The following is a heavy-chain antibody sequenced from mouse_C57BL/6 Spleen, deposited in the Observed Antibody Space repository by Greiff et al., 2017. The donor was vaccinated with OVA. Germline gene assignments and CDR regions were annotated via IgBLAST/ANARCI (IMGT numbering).Heavy chain of an antibody. CDR3: AREADYGSSYAMDY. CDR2: INPGSGGT. V-gene: IGHV1-54*01. J-gene: IGHJ4*01. Sequence: VQLQQSGAELVRPGTSVKVSCKASGYAFTNYLIEWVKQRPGQGLEWIGVINPGSGGTNYNEKFKGKATLTADKSSSTAYMQLSSLTSEGSAFYFCAREADYGSSYAMDYWGQGTSVTVSS. CDR1: GYAFTNYL. D-gene: IGHD1-1*01.